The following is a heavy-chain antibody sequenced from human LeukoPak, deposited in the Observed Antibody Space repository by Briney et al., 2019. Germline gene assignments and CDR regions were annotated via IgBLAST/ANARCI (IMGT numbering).Heavy chain of an antibody. V-gene: IGHV1-24*01. CDR1: GYTLTELS. D-gene: IGHD6-6*01. Sequence: ASVKVSCKVSGYTLTELSMHWVRQAPGKGLEWMGGFDPEDGETIYAQKFQGRVTMTEDTSTDTAYMELSSLRSDDTAVYYCAREEYSSSPSRLYYYYGMDVWGQGTTVTVSS. CDR3: AREEYSSSPSRLYYYYGMDV. J-gene: IGHJ6*02. CDR2: FDPEDGET.